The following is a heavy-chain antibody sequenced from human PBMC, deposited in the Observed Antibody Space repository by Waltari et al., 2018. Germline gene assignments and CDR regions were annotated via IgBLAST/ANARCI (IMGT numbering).Heavy chain of an antibody. CDR3: AAVDVVSTTLDY. J-gene: IGHJ4*02. Sequence: QIQLVQSGAEVKKPGASVKVSCKASGNTFSNLGINWVRQAPGQGLEWMGWTSVHSGNTNYAQNLRGRVTMTTDTSQSTAYMELRNLRSHDTAVYYCAAVDVVSTTLDYWGQGTLVTVSS. D-gene: IGHD5-12*01. CDR1: GNTFSNLG. CDR2: TSVHSGNT. V-gene: IGHV1-18*01.